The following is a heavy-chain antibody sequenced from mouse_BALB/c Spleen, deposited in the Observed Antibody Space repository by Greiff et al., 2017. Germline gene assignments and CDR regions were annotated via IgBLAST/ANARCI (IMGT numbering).Heavy chain of an antibody. D-gene: IGHD2-1*01. Sequence: QVQLQQSGAELVRPGASVKLSCKASGYTFTSYWINWVKQRPGQGLEWIGNIYPSDSDTNYNQKFKDKATLTLDKSSSTAYMQLSSPTSEDSAVYYCTRIYYDYEAMDYWGQGTSVTVSA. CDR3: TRIYYDYEAMDY. CDR2: IYPSDSDT. V-gene: IGHV1-69*02. CDR1: GYTFTSYW. J-gene: IGHJ4*01.